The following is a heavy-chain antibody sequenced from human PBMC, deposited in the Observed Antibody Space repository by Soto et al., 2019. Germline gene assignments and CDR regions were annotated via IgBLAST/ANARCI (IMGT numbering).Heavy chain of an antibody. Sequence: SETLSLTCTVSGGSISSSSYYWGWIRQPPGKGLEWIGSIYYSGSTYYNPSLKSRVTISVDTSKNQFSLKLSSVTAADTAVYYCARQPRVAIFGVVIQAYYFDYWGQGTLVTVSS. CDR1: GGSISSSSYY. J-gene: IGHJ4*02. CDR3: ARQPRVAIFGVVIQAYYFDY. D-gene: IGHD3-3*01. V-gene: IGHV4-39*01. CDR2: IYYSGST.